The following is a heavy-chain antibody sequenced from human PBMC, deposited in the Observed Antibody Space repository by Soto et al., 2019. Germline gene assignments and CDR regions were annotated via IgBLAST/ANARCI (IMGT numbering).Heavy chain of an antibody. V-gene: IGHV1-18*01. D-gene: IGHD3-3*01. Sequence: QVQLVQSGAEVKKPGASVKVSCKASGYTFTSYGISWVRQAPGQGLEWMGWVSAYNGNTNYAQKLQGRVTMTTDTSTSTAYMELRSRRSDDTAVYYCARDASRITIFGGPHWFDPWGQGTLVTVSS. CDR1: GYTFTSYG. CDR2: VSAYNGNT. CDR3: ARDASRITIFGGPHWFDP. J-gene: IGHJ5*02.